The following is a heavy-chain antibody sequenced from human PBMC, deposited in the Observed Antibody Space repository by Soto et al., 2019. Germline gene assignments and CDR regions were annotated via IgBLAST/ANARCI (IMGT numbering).Heavy chain of an antibody. J-gene: IGHJ5*02. CDR1: GGSISSGGYY. CDR2: IYYSGST. Sequence: SETLSFTCTVSGGSISSGGYYWSWIRQHPGKGLEWIGYIYYSGSTYYNPSLKSRVTISVDTSKNQFSLKLSSVTAADTAVYYCARDLRFMEWLSWFDPWGQGTLVTVSS. V-gene: IGHV4-31*03. CDR3: ARDLRFMEWLSWFDP. D-gene: IGHD3-3*01.